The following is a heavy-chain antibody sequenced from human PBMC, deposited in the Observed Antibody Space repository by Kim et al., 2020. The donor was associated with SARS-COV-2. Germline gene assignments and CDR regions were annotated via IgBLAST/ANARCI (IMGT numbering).Heavy chain of an antibody. D-gene: IGHD3-16*01. V-gene: IGHV1-46*01. CDR2: INPSGDST. CDR3: ARAPYNLGTKYNCFDP. CDR1: KNTFTSYY. Sequence: ASVKVSCKASKNTFTSYYTHWVRQAPGQGLEWMGVINPSGDSTTYAQKFQGRVTMTRDTSTSTVYMELSSLRSEDTAVYYCARAPYNLGTKYNCFDPWGQGTLVTVSS. J-gene: IGHJ5*02.